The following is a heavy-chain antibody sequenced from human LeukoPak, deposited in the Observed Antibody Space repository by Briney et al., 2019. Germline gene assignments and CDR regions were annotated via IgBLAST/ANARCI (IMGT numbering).Heavy chain of an antibody. J-gene: IGHJ6*03. V-gene: IGHV1-2*02. CDR3: ARAAHYDILTGYYSSRDYYYMDV. D-gene: IGHD3-9*01. CDR2: INPNSGGT. Sequence: ASVKVSCKASGYTFTGYYMHWVRQAPGQGLEWMGWINPNSGGTNYAQKFQGRVTMTRDTSISTAYMELSRLRSDDTAVYYCARAAHYDILTGYYSSRDYYYMDVWGKGTTVTISS. CDR1: GYTFTGYY.